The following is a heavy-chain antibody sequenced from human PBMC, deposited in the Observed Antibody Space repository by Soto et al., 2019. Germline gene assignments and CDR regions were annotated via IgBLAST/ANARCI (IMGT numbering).Heavy chain of an antibody. CDR3: AHSRGYPMHYYDRSGFYYYFDY. D-gene: IGHD3-22*01. CDR2: IYWNDDK. Sequence: QITLKESGPTLVKPTQTLTLTCTFSGFSLSTSGVGVGWIRQPPGKALEWLALIYWNDDKRYSPSLKNRLTITKDTSKNQVVLTRTNMDPVDTATYYCAHSRGYPMHYYDRSGFYYYFDYWGQGTLVTVSS. V-gene: IGHV2-5*01. J-gene: IGHJ4*02. CDR1: GFSLSTSGVG.